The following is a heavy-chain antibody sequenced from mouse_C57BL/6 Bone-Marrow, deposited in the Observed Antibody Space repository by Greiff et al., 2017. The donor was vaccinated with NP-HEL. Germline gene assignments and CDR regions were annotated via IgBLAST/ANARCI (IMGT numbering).Heavy chain of an antibody. CDR2: ISYSGST. J-gene: IGHJ2*01. V-gene: IGHV3-8*01. CDR3: ARCFRGKRLYYFDY. CDR1: GYSITSDY. D-gene: IGHD1-2*01. Sequence: VHVKQSGPGLAKPSQTLSLTCSVTGYSITSDYWNWIRKFPGNKLEYMGYISYSGSTYYNPSLKSRISITRDTSKNQYYLQLNSVTTEDTATYYCARCFRGKRLYYFDYWGQGTTLTVSS.